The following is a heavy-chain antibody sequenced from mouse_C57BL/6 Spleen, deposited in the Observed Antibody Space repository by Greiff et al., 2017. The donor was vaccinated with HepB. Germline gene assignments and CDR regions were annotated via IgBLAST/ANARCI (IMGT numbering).Heavy chain of an antibody. V-gene: IGHV1-18*01. D-gene: IGHD1-1*01. CDR1: GYTFTDYN. CDR2: INPNNGGT. CDR3: ARMGTYYYGSLYYFDY. J-gene: IGHJ2*01. Sequence: VQLQQSGPELVKPGASVKIPCKASGYTFTDYNMDWVKQSHGKSLEWIGDINPNNGGTIYNQKFKGKATLTVDKSSSTAYMELRSLTSEDTAVYYCARMGTYYYGSLYYFDYWGQGTTLTVSS.